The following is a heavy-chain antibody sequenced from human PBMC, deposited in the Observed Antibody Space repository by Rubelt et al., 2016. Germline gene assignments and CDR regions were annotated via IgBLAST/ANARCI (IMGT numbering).Heavy chain of an antibody. V-gene: IGHV3-30*02. Sequence: QVQLVESGGGVVQPGGSLRLSCAASGFVFSSYGIHWVRQAPGKGLEWVASVRYDGRNKNYADSVRGRFTISRDNSKNTRYLRMNNLRGEDTAVYFCPTGGFDYWGQGTLVTVSS. CDR2: VRYDGRNK. CDR1: GFVFSSYG. CDR3: PTGGFDY. D-gene: IGHD3-16*01. J-gene: IGHJ4*02.